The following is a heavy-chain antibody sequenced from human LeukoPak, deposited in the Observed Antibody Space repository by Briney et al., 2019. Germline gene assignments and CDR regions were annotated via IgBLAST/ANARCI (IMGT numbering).Heavy chain of an antibody. Sequence: GGSLRLSCAASGFTFSTYAMHWVRQAPGKGLEWVADISYDGSNKYYADSVKGRFTISRDNSKSTLYLQMISLRAEDTAVYYCARDHWVTMVRGVIPLYGLDVRGQGSTVTVSS. V-gene: IGHV3-30-3*01. D-gene: IGHD3-10*01. CDR3: ARDHWVTMVRGVIPLYGLDV. CDR2: ISYDGSNK. CDR1: GFTFSTYA. J-gene: IGHJ6*02.